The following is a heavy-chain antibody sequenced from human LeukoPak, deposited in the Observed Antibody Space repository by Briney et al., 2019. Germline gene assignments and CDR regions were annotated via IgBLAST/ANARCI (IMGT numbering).Heavy chain of an antibody. CDR3: AKRIQSAMAMGY. CDR1: GFTFSSYA. CDR2: ISGSGGST. V-gene: IGHV3-23*01. Sequence: GGSLRLSCAASGFTFSSYAMSWVRQAPGKGLEWVSAISGSGGSTYYADSVKGRFTISRDNSKNTMYLQMNSLRAEDTAVYYCAKRIQSAMAMGYWGQGTLVTVSS. D-gene: IGHD5-18*01. J-gene: IGHJ4*02.